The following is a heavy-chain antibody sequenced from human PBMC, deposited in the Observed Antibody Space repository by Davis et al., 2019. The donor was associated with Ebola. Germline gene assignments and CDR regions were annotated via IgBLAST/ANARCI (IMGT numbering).Heavy chain of an antibody. V-gene: IGHV3-11*06. CDR3: AKSGLSFGVVKYHYGMDV. D-gene: IGHD3-3*01. CDR2: ISRSSSYT. Sequence: GGSLRLSCAASGFTFSDYYMSWIRQAPGKGLEWVSYISRSSSYTNYADSVKGRFTILRDNAKKSLYLQMKSLRDEDTAVYYCAKSGLSFGVVKYHYGMDVWGKGTTVTVSS. CDR1: GFTFSDYY. J-gene: IGHJ6*04.